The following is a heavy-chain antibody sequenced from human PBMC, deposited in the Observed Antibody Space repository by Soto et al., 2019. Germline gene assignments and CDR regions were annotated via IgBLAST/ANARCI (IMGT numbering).Heavy chain of an antibody. J-gene: IGHJ4*02. CDR2: INHSGST. CDR3: ASGYGRNFDE. CDR1: GGSFSGYY. Sequence: SETLSLTCAVYGGSFSGYYWNWIRQPPGKGLEWIGEINHSGSTNYNPSLKSRVTISVDTSKNQFSLKLSSVTAADTAVDYCASGYGRNFDEWGQGTLVTVSS. D-gene: IGHD3-10*01. V-gene: IGHV4-34*01.